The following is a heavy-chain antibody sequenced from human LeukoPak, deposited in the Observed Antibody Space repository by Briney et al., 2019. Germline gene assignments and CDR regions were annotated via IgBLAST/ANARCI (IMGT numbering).Heavy chain of an antibody. Sequence: GGSLRLSCAASGFTFSSYEMNWVRQAPGKGLEWVSYISSSGSTIYYADSVKGRFTISRDNAKNSLYLQMNSLRAEDTAVYYCARDAGSWSYYSPGYYYGMDVWGKGTTVTVSS. J-gene: IGHJ6*04. V-gene: IGHV3-48*03. CDR1: GFTFSSYE. CDR2: ISSSGSTI. D-gene: IGHD3-10*01. CDR3: ARDAGSWSYYSPGYYYGMDV.